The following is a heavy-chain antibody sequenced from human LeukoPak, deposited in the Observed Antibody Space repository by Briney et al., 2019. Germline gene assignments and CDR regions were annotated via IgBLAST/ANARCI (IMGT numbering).Heavy chain of an antibody. CDR3: ARGAGFGEIPYYMDV. CDR1: GFTFSTFG. J-gene: IGHJ6*03. D-gene: IGHD3-10*01. CDR2: ISSGSHYI. V-gene: IGHV3-21*01. Sequence: GGSLRLSCVASGFTFSTFGMTWVRQAPGKGLEWVSSISSGSHYIYYTDSMKGRFTISRDNAKNSLYLQMNSLRAEDTAVYYCARGAGFGEIPYYMDVWGKGTTVTVSS.